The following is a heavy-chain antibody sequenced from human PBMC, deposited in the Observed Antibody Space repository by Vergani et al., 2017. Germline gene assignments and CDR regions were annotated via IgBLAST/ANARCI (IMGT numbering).Heavy chain of an antibody. CDR3: AHRYGDYPYYYYYGMDV. CDR1: GFSLSTSGVG. CDR2: IYWNDDK. J-gene: IGHJ6*02. Sequence: QITLKESGPTLVKPTQTLTLTCTFSGFSLSTSGVGVVWIRQPPGKALEWLALIYWNDDKRYSPSLKSRLTITKDTAKNQMVLTMTNMDPVDTATYYCAHRYGDYPYYYYYGMDVWGQGTTVTVSS. D-gene: IGHD4-17*01. V-gene: IGHV2-5*01.